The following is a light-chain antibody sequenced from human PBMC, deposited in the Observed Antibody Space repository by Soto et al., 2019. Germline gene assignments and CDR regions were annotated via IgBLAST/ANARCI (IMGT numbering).Light chain of an antibody. CDR2: EVS. V-gene: IGLV2-14*01. Sequence: QSVLTQPASVSGSPGQSITISCTGTSSDVGGYNYVSWYQQHPAKAPKLTIYEVSNRPSGVSHRFSGSKSGNTASLTISGLQAEDEADYYGFSSTTSSTLVFGGGTKLTVL. CDR1: SSDVGGYNY. CDR3: FSSTTSSTLV. J-gene: IGLJ3*02.